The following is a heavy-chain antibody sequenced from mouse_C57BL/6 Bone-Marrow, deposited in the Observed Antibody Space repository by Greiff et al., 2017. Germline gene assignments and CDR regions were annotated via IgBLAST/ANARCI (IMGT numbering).Heavy chain of an antibody. J-gene: IGHJ2*01. CDR2: IYPGDGDT. D-gene: IGHD4-1*01. Sequence: QVQLQQSGPELVKPGASVKISCKASGYAFSSSWMNWVKQRPGKGLEWIGRIYPGDGDTNYNGKFKGKATLTAGKYPSQASMQLRRLTSEDAAVYFCARGTGKGDYGGQGTTRKVSS. CDR3: ARGTGKGDY. V-gene: IGHV1-82*01. CDR1: GYAFSSSW.